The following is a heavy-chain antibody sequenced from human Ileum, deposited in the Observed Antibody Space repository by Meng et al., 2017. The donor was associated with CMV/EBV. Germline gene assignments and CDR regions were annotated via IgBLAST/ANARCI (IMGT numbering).Heavy chain of an antibody. J-gene: IGHJ5*02. Sequence: VSGGSITTSGDFYWSWIRQSPGKGLEWIGHIYYSGTTYYNPSLKSRLTISVDTSSNQFSLKVNSVTATDTAVYYCARRPYLGNWFDPWGQGTLVTASS. V-gene: IGHV4-30-4*01. CDR3: ARRPYLGNWFDP. CDR2: IYYSGTT. CDR1: GGSITTSGDFY.